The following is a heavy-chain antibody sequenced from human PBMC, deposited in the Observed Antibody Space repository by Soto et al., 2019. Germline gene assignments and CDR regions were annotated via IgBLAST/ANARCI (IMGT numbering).Heavy chain of an antibody. CDR2: IYYSGST. J-gene: IGHJ4*02. D-gene: IGHD6-13*01. V-gene: IGHV4-39*01. Sequence: QLQLQESGPGLVKPSETLSLTCTISGGSISSSSYYWGLIRQPPGKGLEWIGSIYYSGSTYYNPSLKSRVTISVDTSKNQFSLKRSSVTAADTAVYDGARRGGVAAALWGYWGQGTLVTVSS. CDR1: GGSISSSSYY. CDR3: ARRGGVAAALWGY.